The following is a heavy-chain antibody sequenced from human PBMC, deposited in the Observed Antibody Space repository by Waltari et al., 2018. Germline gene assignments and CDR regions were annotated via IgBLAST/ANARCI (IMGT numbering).Heavy chain of an antibody. Sequence: QVQLHQWGAALLKPSETLSLTCAVSGGPFIDYSWTWIRQPPGKGLEWKCEISHRGVPHSNPSPRSRVTMSVDTIKKRFSLKLTSVTAADTAVYFCARTWGNSPPLGWLDPWGQGTRVTISS. CDR1: GGPFIDYS. V-gene: IGHV4-34*01. CDR3: ARTWGNSPPLGWLDP. CDR2: ISHRGVP. D-gene: IGHD7-27*01. J-gene: IGHJ5*02.